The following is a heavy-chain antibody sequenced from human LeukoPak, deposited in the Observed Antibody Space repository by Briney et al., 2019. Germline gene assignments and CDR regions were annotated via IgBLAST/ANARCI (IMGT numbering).Heavy chain of an antibody. J-gene: IGHJ4*02. V-gene: IGHV1-69*13. CDR3: ATERAYDFWSGDSY. D-gene: IGHD3-3*01. CDR1: GGTFSSYA. Sequence: SVKVSCKASGGTFSSYAISWVRQAPGQGLEWMGGIIPIFGTANYAQKFQGRVTITADESTSTAYMELSSLRSEDTAVYYCATERAYDFWSGDSYWGQGTLVTVPS. CDR2: IIPIFGTA.